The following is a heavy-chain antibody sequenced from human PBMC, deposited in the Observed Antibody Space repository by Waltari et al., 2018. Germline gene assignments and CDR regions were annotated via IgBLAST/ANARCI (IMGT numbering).Heavy chain of an antibody. CDR3: AREIGGITIFGVVNGPFDY. V-gene: IGHV4-4*07. D-gene: IGHD3-3*01. Sequence: QVQLQESGPGLVKPSETLSLTCTVSGGSISSYYWSWIRQPAGKGLEWIGRIYTSGSTNYNPSLKSRVTMSVDTSKNQFSLKLSSVTAADMAVYYCAREIGGITIFGVVNGPFDYWGQGTLVTVSS. CDR1: GGSISSYY. J-gene: IGHJ4*02. CDR2: IYTSGST.